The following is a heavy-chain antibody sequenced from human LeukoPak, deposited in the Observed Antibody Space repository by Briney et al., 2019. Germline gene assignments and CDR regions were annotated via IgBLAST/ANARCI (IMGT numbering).Heavy chain of an antibody. D-gene: IGHD6-19*01. V-gene: IGHV3-43*02. Sequence: PGGSLRLSCAASGFTFDDYAMHWVRQAPGKGLEWVSLISGDGGSTYYADSVKGRFTISRDNSKNSLYLQMNSLRTEDTALYYCAKDIQDGIFLWLAYYLDYWGQGTLVTVSS. CDR1: GFTFDDYA. CDR2: ISGDGGST. CDR3: AKDIQDGIFLWLAYYLDY. J-gene: IGHJ4*02.